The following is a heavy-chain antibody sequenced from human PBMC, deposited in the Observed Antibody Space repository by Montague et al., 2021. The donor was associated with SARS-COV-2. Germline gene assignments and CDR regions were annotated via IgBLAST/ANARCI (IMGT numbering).Heavy chain of an antibody. V-gene: IGHV4-59*01. CDR1: GGSISSYY. CDR2: IYYSGST. CDR3: ARGRDGPGGFYN. D-gene: IGHD2-8*02. Sequence: SETLSLTCTVSGGSISSYYWSWIRLPPGKGLEWIGYIYYSGSTNYNPSLKSRVTISLDTSKNQFSLKLNSVTAADTAVYYCARGRDGPGGFYNWGQGTLVSVS. J-gene: IGHJ3*02.